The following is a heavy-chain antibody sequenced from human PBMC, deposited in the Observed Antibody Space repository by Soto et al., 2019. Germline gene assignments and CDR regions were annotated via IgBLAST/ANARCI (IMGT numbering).Heavy chain of an antibody. V-gene: IGHV4-39*01. CDR2: IYYSGST. CDR3: ARLGVDAAMGPVLKDY. CDR1: GGSIRSSSYY. J-gene: IGHJ4*02. Sequence: SATLSLTCTVSGGSIRSSSYYWGWIRQPPGKGLEWIGSIYYSGSTYYNPSLKSRVTISVDTSKNQFSLKLSSVTAADTAVYYCARLGVDAAMGPVLKDYWGQGTLVTVSS. D-gene: IGHD5-18*01.